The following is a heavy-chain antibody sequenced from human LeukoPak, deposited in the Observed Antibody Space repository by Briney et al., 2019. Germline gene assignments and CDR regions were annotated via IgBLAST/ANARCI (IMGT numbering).Heavy chain of an antibody. J-gene: IGHJ4*02. V-gene: IGHV4-38-2*02. CDR3: ARDLSSVGLFDY. CDR1: GYSISSGYY. Sequence: SETLSLTCTVSGYSISSGYYWGWVRQPPGKGLEWIGSIYHSGSTYYNPSLKSRVTISVDTSKNQFSLKLSSVTAADTAVYYCARDLSSVGLFDYWGQGTLVTVSS. CDR2: IYHSGST. D-gene: IGHD2/OR15-2a*01.